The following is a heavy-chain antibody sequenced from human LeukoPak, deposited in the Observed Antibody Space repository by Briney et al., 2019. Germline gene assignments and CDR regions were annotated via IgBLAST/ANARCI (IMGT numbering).Heavy chain of an antibody. CDR2: IYYSGST. J-gene: IGHJ4*02. CDR1: GGSISSSNYY. CDR3: ARGGRDYGDYRGLSLFDY. D-gene: IGHD4-17*01. V-gene: IGHV4-61*01. Sequence: SETLSLTCTVSGGSISSSNYYWSWIRQPPGKGLEWIGYIYYSGSTNYNPSLKSRVTISVDTSKNQFSLKLSSVTAADTAVYYCARGGRDYGDYRGLSLFDYWGQGTLVTVSS.